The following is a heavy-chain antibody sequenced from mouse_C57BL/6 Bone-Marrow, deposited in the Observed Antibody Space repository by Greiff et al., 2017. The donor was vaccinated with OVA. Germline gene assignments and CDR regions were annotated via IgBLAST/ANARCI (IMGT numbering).Heavy chain of an antibody. J-gene: IGHJ2*01. D-gene: IGHD1-1*01. CDR3: ARAGVTTVPKRGYYFDY. CDR1: GYTFTSYG. V-gene: IGHV1-81*01. CDR2: IYPRSGNT. Sequence: VKLMESGAELARPGASVKLSCKASGYTFTSYGISWVKQRTGQGLEWIGEIYPRSGNTYYNEKFKGKATLTADKSSSTAYMELRSLTSEDSAVYFCARAGVTTVPKRGYYFDYWGQGTTLTVSS.